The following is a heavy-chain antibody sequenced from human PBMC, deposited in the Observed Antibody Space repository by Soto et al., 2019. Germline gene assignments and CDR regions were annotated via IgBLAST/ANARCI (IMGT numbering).Heavy chain of an antibody. V-gene: IGHV3-23*01. D-gene: IGHD1-26*01. Sequence: GGSLRLSCVASGITFNPNAMIWVRQAPGKGLEWVSAIDGDGGDTFFADFVKGRFTMSRDNSKNTVYLHMRSLTAEDTALYYCARGRLAVGSNWFDSWGPGTLVTVSS. CDR3: ARGRLAVGSNWFDS. CDR2: IDGDGGDT. J-gene: IGHJ5*01. CDR1: GITFNPNA.